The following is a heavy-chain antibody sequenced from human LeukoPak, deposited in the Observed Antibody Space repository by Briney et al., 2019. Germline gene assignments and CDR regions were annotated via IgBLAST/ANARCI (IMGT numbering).Heavy chain of an antibody. Sequence: PGGSLRLSCAASGFTFSSYSMNWVRQAPGKGLEWVSYISSSSSTIYYADSVKGRFTISRDNAKNSLYLQMNSLRAEDTAVYYCAREGRYFDWLHRIPDAFDIWGQGTMVTVSS. V-gene: IGHV3-48*01. D-gene: IGHD3-9*01. CDR3: AREGRYFDWLHRIPDAFDI. J-gene: IGHJ3*02. CDR1: GFTFSSYS. CDR2: ISSSSSTI.